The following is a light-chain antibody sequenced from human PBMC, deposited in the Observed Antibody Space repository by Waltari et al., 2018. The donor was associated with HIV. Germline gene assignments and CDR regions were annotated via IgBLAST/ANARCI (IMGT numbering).Light chain of an antibody. CDR3: LLSYGSVRL. J-gene: IGLJ2*01. CDR2: DAT. V-gene: IGLV7-46*01. CDR1: TGTVPRDPH. Sequence: QTVVTQEHSLTVSPGGTVTLTCGSTTGTVPRDPHPYWFHQKPGQAPRTLVYDATDKHSWTPARFSPSFLGGKAALTLTAAQPEDEADYYCLLSYGSVRLFGGGTRLTV.